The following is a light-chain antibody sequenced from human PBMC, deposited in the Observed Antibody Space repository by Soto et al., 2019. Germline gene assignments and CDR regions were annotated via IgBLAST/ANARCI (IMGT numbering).Light chain of an antibody. V-gene: IGLV2-14*01. CDR3: SSYTTSTTLIV. CDR1: SSDVGDYNY. Sequence: QSVLTQPASVSGSPGQSITIFCTGTSSDVGDYNYVSWYQQHPGTAPKLIIYDVTIRPSGVSDRFSGSKSGNTASLSISGLQAEEEADYYCSSYTTSTTLIVFGTGTKV. CDR2: DVT. J-gene: IGLJ1*01.